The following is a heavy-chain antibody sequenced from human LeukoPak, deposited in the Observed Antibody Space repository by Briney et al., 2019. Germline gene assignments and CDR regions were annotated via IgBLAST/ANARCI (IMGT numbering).Heavy chain of an antibody. V-gene: IGHV3-53*05. CDR3: ASLQLTYYYDSSGYGFDY. Sequence: GGSLRLSCAASGFTVSSNYMSWVRQAPGKGLEWVSVIYSGGSTYYADSVKGRFTISRDNSKNTLYLQMNSLRAEDTAVYYCASLQLTYYYDSSGYGFDYWGQGTLVTVSS. CDR1: GFTVSSNY. J-gene: IGHJ4*02. CDR2: IYSGGST. D-gene: IGHD3-22*01.